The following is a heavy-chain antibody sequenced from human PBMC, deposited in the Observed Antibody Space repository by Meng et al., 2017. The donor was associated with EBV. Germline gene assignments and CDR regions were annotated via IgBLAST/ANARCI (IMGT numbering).Heavy chain of an antibody. CDR1: GYTFTSYD. CDR3: ARGPYYYDSSGYYYGEFDP. V-gene: IGHV1-8*01. D-gene: IGHD3-22*01. J-gene: IGHJ5*02. Sequence: QVQRVQFGDEVKKPGASVKVSCKASGYTFTSYDINWVRQATGQGFEWMGWMNPNSGNTGYAQKFQGRVTMTRNTSISTAYMELSSLRSEDTAAYYCARGPYYYDSSGYYYGEFDPWGQGTLVTVSS. CDR2: MNPNSGNT.